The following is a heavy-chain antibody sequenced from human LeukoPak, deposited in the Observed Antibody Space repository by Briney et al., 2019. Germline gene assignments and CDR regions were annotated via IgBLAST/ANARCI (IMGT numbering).Heavy chain of an antibody. J-gene: IGHJ4*02. CDR1: GFTFSSYA. CDR3: AKGVRSSGPDRYPDY. D-gene: IGHD2-15*01. V-gene: IGHV3-30*18. Sequence: GGSLRLSCAASGFTFSSYAMSWVRQAPGKGLEWVAVISYDGSNKYYADSVKGRFTISRDNSKNTLYLQMNSLRAEDTAVYYCAKGVRSSGPDRYPDYWGQGTLVTVSS. CDR2: ISYDGSNK.